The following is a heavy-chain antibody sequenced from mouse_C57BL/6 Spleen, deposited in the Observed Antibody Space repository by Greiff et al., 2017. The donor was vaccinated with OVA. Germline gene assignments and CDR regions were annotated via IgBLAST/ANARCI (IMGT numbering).Heavy chain of an antibody. V-gene: IGHV1-55*01. J-gene: IGHJ2*01. D-gene: IGHD2-4*01. CDR1: GYTFTSYW. CDR3: VRSGDYHYFGF. CDR2: IYPGSGST. Sequence: QVQLQQPGAELVKPGASVKMSCKASGYTFTSYWITWVKQRPGQGLEWIGEIYPGSGSTYYNEKFKGKATLTVDTSSSTAYIQLSSLTSEDSAVYYGVRSGDYHYFGFLGQGTTLTVS.